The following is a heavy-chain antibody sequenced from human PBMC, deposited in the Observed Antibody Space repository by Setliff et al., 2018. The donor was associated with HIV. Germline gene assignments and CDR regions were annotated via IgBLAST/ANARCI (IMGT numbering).Heavy chain of an antibody. V-gene: IGHV3-43D*03. CDR3: AKGTMNHDFLTGYSPFDS. CDR1: GSNFNDYS. CDR2: ISWDSGRT. Sequence: PGGSLRLSCVASGSNFNDYSMHWVRQTPGKTLEWVSLISWDSGRTDYAVSVRGRFTISRDNSKNSLYLQMQSLRPEDTALYYCAKGTMNHDFLTGYSPFDSWGQGTQVTVSS. J-gene: IGHJ4*02. D-gene: IGHD3-9*01.